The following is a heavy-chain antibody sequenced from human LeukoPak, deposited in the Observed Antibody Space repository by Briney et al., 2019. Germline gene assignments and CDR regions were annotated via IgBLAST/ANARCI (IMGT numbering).Heavy chain of an antibody. CDR3: ARDKGPYSSSDY. CDR1: GGSISSGGYY. V-gene: IGHV4-31*03. CDR2: ISYSGST. D-gene: IGHD6-6*01. J-gene: IGHJ4*02. Sequence: PSETLSLTCTVSGGSISSGGYYWSWIRQHRGKGLEWIGYISYSGSTYYNPSLKSRVTISVDTSKNQFSLKLSSVTAADTAVYYCARDKGPYSSSDYWGQGTLVTVSS.